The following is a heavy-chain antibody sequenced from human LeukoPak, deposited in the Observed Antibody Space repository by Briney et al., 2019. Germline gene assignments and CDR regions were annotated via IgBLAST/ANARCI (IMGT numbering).Heavy chain of an antibody. CDR3: TTDMLVGATFAY. J-gene: IGHJ4*02. CDR2: IKSKTNGGTT. Sequence: GGSLRLSCAASGFSFNKAWMSWVCQAPGKGLEWVGRIKSKTNGGTTDYAAPVKGRFTISRDESINTLYLQMNSLKTEDTALYYCTTDMLVGATFAYWGQGTLVTVSS. V-gene: IGHV3-15*01. D-gene: IGHD1-26*01. CDR1: GFSFNKAW.